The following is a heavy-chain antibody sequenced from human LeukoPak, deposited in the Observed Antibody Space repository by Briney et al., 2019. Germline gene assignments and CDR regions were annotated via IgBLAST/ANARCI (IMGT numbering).Heavy chain of an antibody. J-gene: IGHJ4*02. V-gene: IGHV1-2*06. D-gene: IGHD5-24*01. CDR2: INPNSGGT. CDR1: GYTFTGYC. Sequence: ASVKVSCKASGYTFTGYCMHWVRQAPGQGLEWMGRINPNSGGTNYAQKFQGRVTMTRDTSISTAYMELSRLRSDDTAVYYCARDNRDGYNLAYWGQGTLVTVSS. CDR3: ARDNRDGYNLAY.